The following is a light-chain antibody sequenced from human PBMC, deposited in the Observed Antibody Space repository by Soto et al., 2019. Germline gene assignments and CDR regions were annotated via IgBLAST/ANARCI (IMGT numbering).Light chain of an antibody. V-gene: IGKV1-39*01. CDR3: QQSYSTPLT. CDR1: QGLRND. CDR2: EAS. Sequence: DIQMTQSPSSLAAYVGDRVTIXCRASQGLRNDLGWYQQKPGKAPKRLISEASSLQSGGPSRFSGSGSGTDFTRTISSLQPEDFATYYGQQSYSTPLTFGGGTKVDIK. J-gene: IGKJ4*01.